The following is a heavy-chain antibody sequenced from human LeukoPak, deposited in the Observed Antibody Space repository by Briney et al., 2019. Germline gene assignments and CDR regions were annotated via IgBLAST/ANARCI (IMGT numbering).Heavy chain of an antibody. CDR1: GYTFTSYY. D-gene: IGHD6-6*01. CDR3: ARASSPGYYYYYMDV. Sequence: ASVKVSCKASGYTFTSYYMHWVRQAPGQGLEWMGWISAYNGNTNYAQKLQGRVTMTTDTSTSTAYMELRSLRSDDTAVYYCARASSPGYYYYYMDVWGKGTTVTISS. CDR2: ISAYNGNT. V-gene: IGHV1-18*04. J-gene: IGHJ6*03.